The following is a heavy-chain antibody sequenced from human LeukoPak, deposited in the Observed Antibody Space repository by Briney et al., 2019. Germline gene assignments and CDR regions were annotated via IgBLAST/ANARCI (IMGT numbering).Heavy chain of an antibody. Sequence: GGSLRLTCAASGFTFDDYGMSWVRQAPGKGLEWVSGINWNGGSTGYADSVKGRFTISRDNAKNSLYLQMNSLRAEDTALYYCARVRAYCSSTSCFFDYWGQGTLVTVSS. V-gene: IGHV3-20*04. CDR2: INWNGGST. D-gene: IGHD2-2*01. J-gene: IGHJ4*02. CDR3: ARVRAYCSSTSCFFDY. CDR1: GFTFDDYG.